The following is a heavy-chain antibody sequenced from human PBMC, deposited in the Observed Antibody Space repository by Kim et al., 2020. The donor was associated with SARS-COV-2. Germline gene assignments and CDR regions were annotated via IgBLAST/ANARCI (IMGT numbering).Heavy chain of an antibody. CDR2: IYYSGST. D-gene: IGHD3-22*01. J-gene: IGHJ4*02. V-gene: IGHV4-61*01. CDR3: ARDRDYYDSSGDIPLGL. Sequence: SETLSLTCTVSGGSVSSGSYYWSWIRQPPGKGLEWIGYIYYSGSTNYNPSLKSRVTISVDTSKNQFSLKLSSVTAADTAVYYCARDRDYYDSSGDIPLGLWGQGTLVTVSS. CDR1: GGSVSSGSYY.